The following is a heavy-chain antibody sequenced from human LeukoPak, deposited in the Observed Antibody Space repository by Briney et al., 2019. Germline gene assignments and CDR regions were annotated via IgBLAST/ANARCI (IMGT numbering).Heavy chain of an antibody. CDR2: VSAYNGNT. J-gene: IGHJ6*02. CDR3: ARVMGGSSSWEIYYYYYYGMDV. D-gene: IGHD6-13*01. CDR1: GYTFTSYG. V-gene: IGHV1-18*01. Sequence: ASVKVSCKDSGYTFTSYGISWLRQAPAQALEWTGWVSAYNGNTNYAQKLQGRVTMTTDTSTSPAYMELRSLRSDDTAVYYCARVMGGSSSWEIYYYYYYGMDVWGQGTTVTVSS.